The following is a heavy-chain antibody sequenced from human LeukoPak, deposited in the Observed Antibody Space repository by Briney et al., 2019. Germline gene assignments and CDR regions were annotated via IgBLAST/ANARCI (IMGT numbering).Heavy chain of an antibody. V-gene: IGHV3-21*01. CDR1: GFTFSSYS. D-gene: IGHD3-10*01. Sequence: PGGSLRLSCAASGFTFSSYSMNWVRQAPGKGLEWVSSISSSSSYIYYADSVKGRFTISRDNAKNSLYLQMSSLRAEDTAVYYCARDGITMVRGVTSHFDYWGQGTLVTVSS. CDR3: ARDGITMVRGVTSHFDY. CDR2: ISSSSSYI. J-gene: IGHJ4*02.